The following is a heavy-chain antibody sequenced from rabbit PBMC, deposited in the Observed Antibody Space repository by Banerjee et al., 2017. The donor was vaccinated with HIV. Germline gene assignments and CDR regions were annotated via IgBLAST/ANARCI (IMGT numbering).Heavy chain of an antibody. Sequence: QEQLVESGGGLVQPGGSLKLSCKASGLDFSTYSMSWVRQAPGKGLEWIGYIDPVFGSTYYASWVNGRFTISKTSSTTVTLQMTSLTAADTATYFCARSYDDHGDPDWLHLWGPGTLVTVS. D-gene: IGHD2-1*01. J-gene: IGHJ5*01. V-gene: IGHV1S39*01. CDR3: ARSYDDHGDPDWLHL. CDR1: GLDFSTYS. CDR2: IDPVFGST.